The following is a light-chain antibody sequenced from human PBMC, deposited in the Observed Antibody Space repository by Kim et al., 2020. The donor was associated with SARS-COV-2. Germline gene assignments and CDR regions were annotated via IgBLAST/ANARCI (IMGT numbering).Light chain of an antibody. Sequence: QSVLTQPPSASETPGQRATISCSGSSSNIGINYVFWYQQFPGTAPKLLIYRNNQRPSGVPDRFSGSKSGTSASLAISGLRSGDEANYYCAVWDDSLDQVVFGGGTKLTVL. CDR3: AVWDDSLDQVV. V-gene: IGLV1-47*01. CDR2: RNN. J-gene: IGLJ3*02. CDR1: SSNIGINY.